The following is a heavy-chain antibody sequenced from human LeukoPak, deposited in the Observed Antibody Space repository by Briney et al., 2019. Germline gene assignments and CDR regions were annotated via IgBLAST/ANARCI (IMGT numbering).Heavy chain of an antibody. V-gene: IGHV1-2*02. CDR1: GYTFTGYY. CDR2: INPNSGGT. CDR3: ARIVIGDEWELYYFDY. J-gene: IGHJ4*02. D-gene: IGHD1-26*01. Sequence: ASVTVSCMASGYTFTGYYMHWVRQAPGQGLEWMGWINPNSGGTNYAQKFQGRVTMTRDTSISTAYMELSRLRSDDTAVYYCARIVIGDEWELYYFDYWGQRTLVTVSS.